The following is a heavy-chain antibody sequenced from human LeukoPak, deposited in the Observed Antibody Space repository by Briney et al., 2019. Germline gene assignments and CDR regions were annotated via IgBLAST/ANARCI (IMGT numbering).Heavy chain of an antibody. CDR1: GYTFTSYG. V-gene: IGHV1-8*02. CDR3: ARERVVAGTKAGFDY. Sequence: ASVKVSCKASGYTFTSYGISWVRQATGQGLEWMGWMNPNSGNTGYAQKFQGRVTMTRDTSISTAYMELSRLRSDDTAVYYCARERVVAGTKAGFDYWGQGTLVTVSS. D-gene: IGHD6-19*01. J-gene: IGHJ4*02. CDR2: MNPNSGNT.